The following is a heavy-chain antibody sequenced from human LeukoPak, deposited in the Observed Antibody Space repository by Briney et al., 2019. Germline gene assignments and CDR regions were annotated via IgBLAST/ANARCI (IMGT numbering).Heavy chain of an antibody. CDR3: AGGRVAVAGTLVRGWFDP. CDR2: INHSGST. D-gene: IGHD6-19*01. Sequence: KTSETLSLTCAVYGGSFSGYYWSWIRQPPGKGLEWIGEINHSGSTNYNPSLKSRVTISVDTSKNQFSLKLSSVTAADTAVYYCAGGRVAVAGTLVRGWFDPWGQGTLVTVPS. V-gene: IGHV4-34*01. CDR1: GGSFSGYY. J-gene: IGHJ5*02.